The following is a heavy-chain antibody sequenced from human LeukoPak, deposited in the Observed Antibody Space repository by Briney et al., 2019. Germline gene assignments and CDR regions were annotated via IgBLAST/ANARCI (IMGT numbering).Heavy chain of an antibody. CDR1: GYKFTNYW. J-gene: IGHJ4*02. V-gene: IGHV5-51*01. D-gene: IGHD5-18*01. CDR2: IYPGDSDT. Sequence: GESLKISCRGSGYKFTNYWIGWVRQMPGKGLEWMGIIYPGDSDTRYNPSFQGQVTISADRSFSTAYLQWSSLKASDTAIYYCARLLSHGYGPNRYFDYWGQGTRVTVSS. CDR3: ARLLSHGYGPNRYFDY.